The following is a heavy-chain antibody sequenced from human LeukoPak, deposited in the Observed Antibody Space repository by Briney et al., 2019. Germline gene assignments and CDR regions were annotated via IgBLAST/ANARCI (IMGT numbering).Heavy chain of an antibody. J-gene: IGHJ4*02. Sequence: NPGESLKISCKGSGYSFTSYWIGWVRQMPGKGLEWMGIIYPGDSDTRYSPSFQGQVTISADKSISTAYLQWSSLKASDTALYYCARTMVRGVIPLDYWGQGTLVTVSP. V-gene: IGHV5-51*01. CDR3: ARTMVRGVIPLDY. CDR1: GYSFTSYW. CDR2: IYPGDSDT. D-gene: IGHD3-10*01.